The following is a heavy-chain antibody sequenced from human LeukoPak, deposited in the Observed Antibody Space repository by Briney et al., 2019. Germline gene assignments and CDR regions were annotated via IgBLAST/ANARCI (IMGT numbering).Heavy chain of an antibody. V-gene: IGHV3-23*01. CDR1: GFTFSSYA. J-gene: IGHJ4*02. CDR2: ISGSGGST. CDR3: ARDEEAGVDY. Sequence: QPGGSLRLSCAASGFTFSSYAISWVRQAPGKGLEWVAAISGSGGSTYYADSVKGRFTISRDNSKNTLYLQMNGLRAEDTAVYYCARDEEAGVDYWGQGTLVTVSS. D-gene: IGHD6-19*01.